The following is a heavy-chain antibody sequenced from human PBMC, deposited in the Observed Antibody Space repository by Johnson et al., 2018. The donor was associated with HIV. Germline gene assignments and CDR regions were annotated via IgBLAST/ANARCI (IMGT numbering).Heavy chain of an antibody. CDR2: LFSGGTT. J-gene: IGHJ3*01. Sequence: EVQVVESGGGLVQPGRSLRLSCAASGFTFDDYGMHWVRQAPGKGLEWVSVLFSGGTTYYAGPVHGRFTISRDNSKNTLYLQMNSLRAEDTALYYCARAGRDGYTCVVYAVWVQGTMVTCSS. D-gene: IGHD5-24*01. CDR1: GFTFDDYG. CDR3: ARAGRDGYTCVVYAV. V-gene: IGHV3-66*01.